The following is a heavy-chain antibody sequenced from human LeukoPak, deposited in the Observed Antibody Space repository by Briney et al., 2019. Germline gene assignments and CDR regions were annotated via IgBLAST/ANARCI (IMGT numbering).Heavy chain of an antibody. J-gene: IGHJ1*01. V-gene: IGHV3-33*01. CDR1: GFTFSSYG. CDR2: IWYDGSNK. D-gene: IGHD4-17*01. CDR3: ARATTTRDYEYIQH. Sequence: GGSLRLSCAASGFTFSSYGMHCVREAPGKGLEWVAVIWYDGSNKYYADSVKGRFIISRDNSKNTLYLQMNSLSAEDTAVYYCARATTTRDYEYIQHWGQGTLVTVSS.